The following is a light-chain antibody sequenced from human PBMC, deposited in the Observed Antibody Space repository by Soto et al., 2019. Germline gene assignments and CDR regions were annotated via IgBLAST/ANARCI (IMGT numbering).Light chain of an antibody. CDR1: SSDVGGYNY. CDR3: CSYAGSYSYV. J-gene: IGLJ1*01. CDR2: DVS. V-gene: IGLV2-11*01. Sequence: QSALTQPRSVSGSPGQSVTISCTGTSSDVGGYNYVSWYQQHPGRAPKLMIYDVSKRPSEVPDRFSGSKSGNTASLTISGLQAEDEADYYCCSYAGSYSYVFGTGTKVTVL.